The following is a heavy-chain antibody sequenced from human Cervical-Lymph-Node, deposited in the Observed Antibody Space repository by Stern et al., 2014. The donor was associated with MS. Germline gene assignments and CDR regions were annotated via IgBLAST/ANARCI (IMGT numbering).Heavy chain of an antibody. CDR1: GGSITNHY. J-gene: IGHJ2*01. V-gene: IGHV4-4*08. Sequence: QLQLHQSGPGLVKPSETLSLTCNVSGGSITNHYWTWIRQAPGKGLEWIGYMYNCRNPNYPPPPRSRVPISIDKPKNPFSLRLTSVTPADTAVYFCARGEYCGGDCYWYFDIWGRGTLVTVSS. CDR2: MYNCRNP. D-gene: IGHD2-21*02. CDR3: ARGEYCGGDCYWYFDI.